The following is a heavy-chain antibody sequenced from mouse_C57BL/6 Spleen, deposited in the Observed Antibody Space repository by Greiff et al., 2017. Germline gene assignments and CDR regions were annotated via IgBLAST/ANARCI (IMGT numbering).Heavy chain of an antibody. CDR2: IDPETGGT. D-gene: IGHD3-2*02. J-gene: IGHJ3*01. Sequence: QVQLQQSGAELVRPGASVTLSCKASGYTFTDYEMHWVKQTPVHGLEWIGAIDPETGGTAYNQKFKGKAILTADKSSSTAYMELRSLTSEDSAVYYCTRAGQAPWFAYWGQGTLVTVSA. V-gene: IGHV1-15*01. CDR1: GYTFTDYE. CDR3: TRAGQAPWFAY.